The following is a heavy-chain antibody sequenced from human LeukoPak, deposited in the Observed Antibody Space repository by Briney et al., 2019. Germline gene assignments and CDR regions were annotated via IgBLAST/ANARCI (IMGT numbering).Heavy chain of an antibody. CDR2: IYTSGST. J-gene: IGHJ4*02. CDR1: GGSISSYY. V-gene: IGHV4-4*07. Sequence: SETLSLTCTVSGGSISSYYWSWIRQPAGKGLEWIGRIYTSGSTNYNPSLKSRVTMSVDTSKNQFSLKLSSVNAADTAVYYCARGPRSGWYFDYWGQGTLVTVSS. D-gene: IGHD6-19*01. CDR3: ARGPRSGWYFDY.